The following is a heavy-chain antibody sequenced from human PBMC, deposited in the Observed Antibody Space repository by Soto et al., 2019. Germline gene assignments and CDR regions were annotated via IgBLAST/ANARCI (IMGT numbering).Heavy chain of an antibody. D-gene: IGHD1-7*01. V-gene: IGHV5-51*01. CDR2: IYPGDSDT. Sequence: GESLKISCKGSGYSFTSYWIGWVRQMPGKGLEWMGIIYPGDSDTSYSPAFQGQVTISADKSISTAYLQWSSLKASYTAMYYCASRWYNWNYGAAFDIWGQGTMVTVSS. CDR3: ASRWYNWNYGAAFDI. CDR1: GYSFTSYW. J-gene: IGHJ3*02.